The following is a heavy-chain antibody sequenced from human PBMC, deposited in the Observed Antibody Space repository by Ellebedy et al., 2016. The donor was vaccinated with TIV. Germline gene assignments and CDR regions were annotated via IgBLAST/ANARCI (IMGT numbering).Heavy chain of an antibody. V-gene: IGHV1-46*04. Sequence: AASVKVSCKASSYTFTSYYMHWVRQAPGQGLEWRGIINPSGGSTSYATKLQGRVTMTRDTSTSTVYMELSSLRTEGTAVYYCARDRGGVGATNGFDYWGQGTLVTVSS. CDR2: INPSGGST. J-gene: IGHJ4*02. CDR1: SYTFTSYY. CDR3: ARDRGGVGATNGFDY. D-gene: IGHD1-26*01.